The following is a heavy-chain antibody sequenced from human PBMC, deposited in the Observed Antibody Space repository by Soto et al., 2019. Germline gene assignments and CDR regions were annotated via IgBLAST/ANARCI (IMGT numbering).Heavy chain of an antibody. V-gene: IGHV3-30*14. CDR3: ATETYARL. J-gene: IGHJ4*02. CDR2: ISYDGSDK. Sequence: GGSLRLSCAASGFTFSSYAMHWVRQAPGKGLEWVALISYDGSDKDYADSVKGRFTISRDNSKNTLYLQMNSLRAEDTAVYYCATETYARLWGQGTLVTVSS. D-gene: IGHD2-2*01. CDR1: GFTFSSYA.